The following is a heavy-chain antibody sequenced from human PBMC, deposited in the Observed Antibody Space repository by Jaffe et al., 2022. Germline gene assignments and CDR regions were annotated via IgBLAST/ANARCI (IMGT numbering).Heavy chain of an antibody. D-gene: IGHD6-13*01. CDR1: GGSISSGSYY. V-gene: IGHV4-61*02. J-gene: IGHJ4*02. CDR2: IYTSGST. Sequence: QVQLQESGPGLVKPSQTLSLTCTVSGGSISSGSYYWSWIRQPAGKGLEWIGRIYTSGSTNYNPSLKSRVTISVDTSKNQFSLKLSSVTAADTAVYYCARDGPYSSSWYKIDYWGQGTLVTVSS. CDR3: ARDGPYSSSWYKIDY.